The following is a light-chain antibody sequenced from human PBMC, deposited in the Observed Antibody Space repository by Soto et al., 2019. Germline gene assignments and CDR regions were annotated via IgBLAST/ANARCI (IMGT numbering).Light chain of an antibody. CDR2: EVN. Sequence: QSVLTQPASVSGSPGQSITISCTGTSSDVGGYNYVSWYQQHPGKAPKLIMYEVNTRPSGVSKPFSGSKSGNTASLTISGLQAEDEADYYCSSFTSSSTLVLFGGGTKLTVL. CDR3: SSFTSSSTLVL. J-gene: IGLJ3*02. V-gene: IGLV2-14*01. CDR1: SSDVGGYNY.